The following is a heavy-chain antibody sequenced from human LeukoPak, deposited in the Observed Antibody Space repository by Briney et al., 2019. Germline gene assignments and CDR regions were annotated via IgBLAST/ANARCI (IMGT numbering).Heavy chain of an antibody. V-gene: IGHV4-39*07. D-gene: IGHD6-13*01. CDR3: ARLYSSSCFDY. J-gene: IGHJ4*02. CDR2: IYYSGST. CDR1: GVSISSSSYY. Sequence: TSSETLSLTCTVSGVSISSSSYYWGWIRQPPGKGLEWIGSIYYSGSTYYNPSLKSRVTISVDTSKNQFSLKLSSVTAADTAVYYCARLYSSSCFDYWGQGTLVTVSS.